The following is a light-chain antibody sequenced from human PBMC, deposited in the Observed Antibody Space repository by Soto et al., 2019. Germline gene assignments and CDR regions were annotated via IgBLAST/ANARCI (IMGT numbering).Light chain of an antibody. V-gene: IGLV2-11*01. Sequence: QSVLTQPPSASGTPGQRVNISCSGTSSDVGGYNYVSWYQQHPGKAPKLMIYDVSKRPSGVPDRFSGSKSGNTASLTISGLQAEDEADYYCCSYAGSYSYVFGTGTKLTVL. J-gene: IGLJ1*01. CDR2: DVS. CDR1: SSDVGGYNY. CDR3: CSYAGSYSYV.